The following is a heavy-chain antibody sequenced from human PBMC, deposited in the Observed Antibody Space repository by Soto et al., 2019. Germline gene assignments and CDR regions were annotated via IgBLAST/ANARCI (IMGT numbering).Heavy chain of an antibody. J-gene: IGHJ6*02. V-gene: IGHV1-2*02. D-gene: IGHD3-3*01. CDR3: ALGGLGVIFAGGGMDV. CDR1: GYTFTGYY. Sequence: QVQLVQSGAEVKKPGASVKVSCKASGYTFTGYYMHWVRQAPGQGLEWMGWINPNSGGTNYAQKFQGRVTMPRDTPLSATNTELGRQRYNETAVYYCALGGLGVIFAGGGMDVWGQGTTATVSS. CDR2: INPNSGGT.